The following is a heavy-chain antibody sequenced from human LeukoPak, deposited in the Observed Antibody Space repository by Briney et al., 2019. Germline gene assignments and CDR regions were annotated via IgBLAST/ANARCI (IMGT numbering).Heavy chain of an antibody. D-gene: IGHD2-2*01. J-gene: IGHJ4*02. V-gene: IGHV3-21*01. CDR1: GFTFSSYS. Sequence: GGSLRLSCAASGFTFSSYSVNWVRQAPGKWLEWVSSISSSSSYIYYADSVKGRFTISRDNAKNSLYLQMNSLRAEDTAVYYCARGHCSSTSCYEGDYWGQGTLVTVSS. CDR3: ARGHCSSTSCYEGDY. CDR2: ISSSSSYI.